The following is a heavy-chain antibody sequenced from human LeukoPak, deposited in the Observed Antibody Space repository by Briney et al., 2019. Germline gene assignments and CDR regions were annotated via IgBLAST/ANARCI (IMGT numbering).Heavy chain of an antibody. J-gene: IGHJ4*02. CDR1: GFIFSNYY. CDR3: GRGKSPAAVDD. D-gene: IGHD2-2*01. Sequence: GGSLRLSCAASGFIFSNYYMHWVRQAPGKGLVWVSHINGDGSNVNYADSVKGRFTISRDNAKNTLYLQMNSLRVEDTALYYCGRGKSPAAVDDWGQGTLVTVPS. CDR2: INGDGSNV. V-gene: IGHV3-74*01.